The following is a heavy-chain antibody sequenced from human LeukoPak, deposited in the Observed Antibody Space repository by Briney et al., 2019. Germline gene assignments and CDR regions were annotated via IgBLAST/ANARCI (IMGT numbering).Heavy chain of an antibody. D-gene: IGHD2-2*03. J-gene: IGHJ5*02. CDR3: ARDQYAVDLVLGFDP. CDR1: GYTFTGYY. V-gene: IGHV1-2*02. Sequence: ASVKVSCKASGYTFTGYYMHWVRQAPGQGLEWMGWINPNSGGTNYAQKFQGRVTMTRDTSISTAYMELSRLRSDDTAVYYCARDQYAVDLVLGFDPWGQGTLVTVSS. CDR2: INPNSGGT.